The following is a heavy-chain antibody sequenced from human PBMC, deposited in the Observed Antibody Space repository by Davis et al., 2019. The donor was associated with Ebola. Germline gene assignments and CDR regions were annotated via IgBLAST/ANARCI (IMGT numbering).Heavy chain of an antibody. CDR1: VITFSSYA. Sequence: GGSLRLSCTDSVITFSSYAMTWVRQAPGKGLEWVSAISGSGGSTYYADSVKGRFTISRDNSKKTLYLQMNSLRAEDTAVYYCARGREEVTFSSLDYWGQGTPVTVSS. V-gene: IGHV3-23*01. J-gene: IGHJ4*02. CDR2: ISGSGGST. CDR3: ARGREEVTFSSLDY. D-gene: IGHD6-13*01.